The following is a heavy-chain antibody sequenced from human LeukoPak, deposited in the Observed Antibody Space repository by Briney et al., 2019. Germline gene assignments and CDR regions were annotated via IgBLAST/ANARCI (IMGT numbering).Heavy chain of an antibody. V-gene: IGHV4-38-2*02. CDR2: IYHSGST. Sequence: SETLSLTCTVSGYSISSGYYWGWIRQPPGKGLEWIGSIYHSGSTYYNPSLKSRVTISVDTSKNQFSLKLSSVTAADTAVYYCAREEDSSGCFDPWGQGTLVTVSS. CDR3: AREEDSSGCFDP. CDR1: GYSISSGYY. D-gene: IGHD6-19*01. J-gene: IGHJ5*02.